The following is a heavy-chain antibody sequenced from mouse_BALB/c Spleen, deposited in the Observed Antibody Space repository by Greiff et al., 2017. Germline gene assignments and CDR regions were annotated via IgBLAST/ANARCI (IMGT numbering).Heavy chain of an antibody. CDR3: AREERYYGSSSLAY. CDR2: ISSGGSYT. Sequence: EVHLVESGGDLVKPGGSLKLSCAASGFTFSSYGMSWVRQTPDKRLEWVATISSGGSYTYYPDSVKGRFTISRDNAKNTLYLQMSSLKSEDTDMYYSAREERYYGSSSLAYWGQGTLVTVSA. D-gene: IGHD1-1*01. V-gene: IGHV5-6*01. J-gene: IGHJ3*01. CDR1: GFTFSSYG.